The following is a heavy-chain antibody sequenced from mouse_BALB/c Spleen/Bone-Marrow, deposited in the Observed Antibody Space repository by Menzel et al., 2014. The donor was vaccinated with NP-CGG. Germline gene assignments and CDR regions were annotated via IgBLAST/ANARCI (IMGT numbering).Heavy chain of an antibody. Sequence: EVKLMESGGDLAQPGGSLRLSCATSGFTFSDFYMEWVRQPPGKRLEWIAASRNKANDYTTEYSASVKGRFIVSRDTSQSFRSLQMNALRPEDTAIYYCASGDLEPGSFDYWSQGTTLTVSS. CDR3: ASGDLEPGSFDY. CDR1: GFTFSDFY. CDR2: SRNKANDYTT. D-gene: IGHD4-1*01. V-gene: IGHV7-1*02. J-gene: IGHJ2*01.